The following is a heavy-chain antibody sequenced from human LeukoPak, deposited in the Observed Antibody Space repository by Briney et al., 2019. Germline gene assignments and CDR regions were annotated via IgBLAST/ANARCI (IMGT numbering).Heavy chain of an antibody. Sequence: SETLSLTCAVYGGSFSGYYWSWIRQPPGKGLEWIGEINHSGSTNYNPSLKSRVTISVDTSKNQFSLKLSSVTAADTAVYYCAKDRTKLDTVLDYWGQGTLVTVSS. CDR1: GGSFSGYY. D-gene: IGHD5-18*01. J-gene: IGHJ4*02. CDR3: AKDRTKLDTVLDY. CDR2: INHSGST. V-gene: IGHV4-34*01.